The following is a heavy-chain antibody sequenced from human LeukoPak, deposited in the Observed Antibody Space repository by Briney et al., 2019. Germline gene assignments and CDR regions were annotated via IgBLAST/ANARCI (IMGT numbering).Heavy chain of an antibody. J-gene: IGHJ3*02. Sequence: GGSLRLSCAASGFTFSTYSMNWVRQAPGKGLEWVSYINSSSSTIYYADSVRGRFTISRENAKNSLYLQMNSLRDEDTAVYYCARVDWMIGAFDIWGQGTMFTVSS. CDR1: GFTFSTYS. D-gene: IGHD3-22*01. CDR2: INSSSSTI. V-gene: IGHV3-48*02. CDR3: ARVDWMIGAFDI.